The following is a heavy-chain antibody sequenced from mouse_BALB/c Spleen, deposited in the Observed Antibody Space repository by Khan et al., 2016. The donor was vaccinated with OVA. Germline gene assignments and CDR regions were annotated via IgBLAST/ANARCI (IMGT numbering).Heavy chain of an antibody. Sequence: EVQLQESGPSLVKPSQTLSLTCSFTGASLTSGYWNWIRKFPGNKLEYMGYIIYTGYTYYNPSLQSRISITRHTSKNQYYLQLNSVTDEDTATYYCARSTYRYAFGYWGQGTLVTVSA. D-gene: IGHD2-12*01. CDR3: ARSTYRYAFGY. CDR2: IIYTGYT. CDR1: GASLTSGY. V-gene: IGHV3-8*02. J-gene: IGHJ3*02.